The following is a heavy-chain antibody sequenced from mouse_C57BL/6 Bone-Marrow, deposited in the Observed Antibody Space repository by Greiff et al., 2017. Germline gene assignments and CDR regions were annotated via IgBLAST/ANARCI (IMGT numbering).Heavy chain of an antibody. J-gene: IGHJ2*01. CDR2: IFPGSGST. V-gene: IGHV1-75*01. CDR3: ERWGWLLRGGYFDY. D-gene: IGHD2-3*01. CDR1: GYTFTDYY. Sequence: QVQLQQSGPELVKPGASVKISCKASGYTFTDYYINWVKQRPGQGLEWIGWIFPGSGSTYYNEKFKGKATITVDKSSSTAYMLLSSLTSEESAVYVCERWGWLLRGGYFDYWGQGTTLTVSS.